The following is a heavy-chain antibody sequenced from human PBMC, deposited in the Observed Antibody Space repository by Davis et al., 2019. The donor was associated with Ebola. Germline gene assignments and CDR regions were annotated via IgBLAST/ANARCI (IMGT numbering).Heavy chain of an antibody. CDR3: ARDLEYSFDY. J-gene: IGHJ4*02. Sequence: AASVKVSCKASGYTFTGYYLNWVRQTPGQGLEWMGRITPSSGATNYAQKFQGRVTMTRDTSINTAYMELSSLRSDDTGIYYCARDLEYSFDYWGQGTLVTVSS. V-gene: IGHV1-2*05. D-gene: IGHD2/OR15-2a*01. CDR1: GYTFTGYY. CDR2: ITPSSGAT.